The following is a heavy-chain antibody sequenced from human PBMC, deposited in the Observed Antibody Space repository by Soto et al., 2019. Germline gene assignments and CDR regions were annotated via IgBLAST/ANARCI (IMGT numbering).Heavy chain of an antibody. J-gene: IGHJ4*02. V-gene: IGHV3-74*01. CDR2: INSDGSST. CDR1: GFTFSSYW. D-gene: IGHD6-6*01. Sequence: GGSLRLSCAASGFTFSSYWMHWVRQAPGKGLVWVSRINSDGSSTSYADSVKGRFTISRDNAKNTLYLQMNSLRAEDTAVYYCARESYSSSLDYWGQGTLVTVSS. CDR3: ARESYSSSLDY.